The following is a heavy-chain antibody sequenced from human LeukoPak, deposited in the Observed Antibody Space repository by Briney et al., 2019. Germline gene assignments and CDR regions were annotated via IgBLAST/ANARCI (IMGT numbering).Heavy chain of an antibody. CDR3: ARVWGRCFDP. CDR2: IYHGGTT. Sequence: PSGTLSLTCAVSGGSISGSDWWSWVRQPPGKGLEWIGEIYHGGTTNYNPSLKSRLTISVDKSKNQFSLNLSSVTAADTAVYYCARVWGRCFDPWGQGTLVTVFS. J-gene: IGHJ5*02. CDR1: GGSISGSDW. D-gene: IGHD3-16*01. V-gene: IGHV4-4*02.